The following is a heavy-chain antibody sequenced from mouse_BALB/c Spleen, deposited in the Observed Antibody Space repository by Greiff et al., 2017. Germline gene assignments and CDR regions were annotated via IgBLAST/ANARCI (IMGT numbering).Heavy chain of an antibody. CDR1: GFNIKDTY. J-gene: IGHJ1*01. CDR3: APMCYSGSWYFDD. V-gene: IGHV14-3*02. D-gene: IGHD2-12*01. Sequence: VQLQQSGAELVKPGASVKLSCTASGFNIKDTYMHWVKQRHEQGLEWIGRIDPANGNTNYDPKFQGKATITADTSSNTAYLQLCSLTSEDTAVYSCAPMCYSGSWYFDDWGAGTTVTVSS. CDR2: IDPANGNT.